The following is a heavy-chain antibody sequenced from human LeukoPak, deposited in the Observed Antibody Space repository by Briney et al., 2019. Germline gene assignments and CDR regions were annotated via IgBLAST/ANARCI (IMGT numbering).Heavy chain of an antibody. V-gene: IGHV4-59*01. CDR3: ARALPPLGTMVRD. CDR1: GGSISSYY. Sequence: SETLSLTCTVSGGSISSYYWSWIRQPPGKGLERIGYIYYSGSTNYNPSLKSRVTISVDTSKNQFSLKLSSVTAADTAVYYCARALPPLGTMVRDWGQGTLVTVSS. CDR2: IYYSGST. D-gene: IGHD3-10*01. J-gene: IGHJ4*02.